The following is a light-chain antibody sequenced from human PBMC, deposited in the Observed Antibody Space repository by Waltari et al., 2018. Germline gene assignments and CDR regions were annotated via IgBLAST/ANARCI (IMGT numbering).Light chain of an antibody. V-gene: IGLV1-44*01. CDR1: SSNVGSNV. CDR2: RNA. J-gene: IGLJ2*01. CDR3: AAWDDSLNGRWV. Sequence: QSEMSQPPSVSGTPGQTVTISCSGRSSNVGSNVVNWYQQLPGTAPKLLIYRNAQRPSGVPDRFSGSKSGTSASLAISGLQSEDEADYDCAAWDDSLNGRWVFGAGTKLTVL.